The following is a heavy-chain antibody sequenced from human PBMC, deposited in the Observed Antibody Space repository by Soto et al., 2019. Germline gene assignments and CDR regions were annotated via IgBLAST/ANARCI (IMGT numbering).Heavy chain of an antibody. J-gene: IGHJ6*02. CDR1: GGSISSGGYY. D-gene: IGHD3-22*01. CDR3: ASNYYDSSGYYSMDV. Sequence: PSETLSLTCTVSGGSISSGGYYWSWIRQHPGKGLEWIGYIYYSGSTYYSPSLKSRVTISVDTSKNQFSLKLSSVTAADTAVYYCASNYYDSSGYYSMDVWGQGTTVTVSS. V-gene: IGHV4-31*03. CDR2: IYYSGST.